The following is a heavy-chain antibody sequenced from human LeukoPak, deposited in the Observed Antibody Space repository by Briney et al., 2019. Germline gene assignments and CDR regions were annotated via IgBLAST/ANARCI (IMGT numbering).Heavy chain of an antibody. Sequence: GGSLRLSCVTSGFSISQYWMSWLRQAPGKGLEWVANIKQDGSEKYYVDSVKGRFTISRDNAKNSLYLQMNSLRAEDTAVYYCAINIVTTRYWDVWGKGTTVTVSS. CDR1: GFSISQYW. CDR3: AINIVTTRYWDV. D-gene: IGHD5-12*01. V-gene: IGHV3-7*01. CDR2: IKQDGSEK. J-gene: IGHJ6*04.